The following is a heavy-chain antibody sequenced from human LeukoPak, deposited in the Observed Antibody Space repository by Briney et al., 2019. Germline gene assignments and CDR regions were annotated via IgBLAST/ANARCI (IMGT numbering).Heavy chain of an antibody. V-gene: IGHV1-18*01. Sequence: ASVKVSCKASGYTFTSYGISWVRQAPGQGLEWMGWISAYNGNTNYAQKLQGRVTMTTDTSTSTAYMELRSLRSDDTAVYYCAREGLGDQWLGNYFDYWGQGTLVTVSS. J-gene: IGHJ4*02. CDR1: GYTFTSYG. CDR3: AREGLGDQWLGNYFDY. CDR2: ISAYNGNT. D-gene: IGHD6-19*01.